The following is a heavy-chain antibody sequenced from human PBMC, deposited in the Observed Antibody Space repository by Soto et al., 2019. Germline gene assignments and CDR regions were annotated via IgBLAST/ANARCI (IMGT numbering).Heavy chain of an antibody. CDR1: GGSMISYY. CDR3: ARHEGSGWCMNWFDP. Sequence: LSLTCTVSGGSMISYYWSWIRQPPGRGLEWIGFIYYAGNSNYNPSLKSRVTMSLDTSKNQISLKLSSVTAADTAVYHCARHEGSGWCMNWFDPWGQGTLVTVSS. V-gene: IGHV4-59*08. J-gene: IGHJ5*02. D-gene: IGHD6-19*01. CDR2: IYYAGNS.